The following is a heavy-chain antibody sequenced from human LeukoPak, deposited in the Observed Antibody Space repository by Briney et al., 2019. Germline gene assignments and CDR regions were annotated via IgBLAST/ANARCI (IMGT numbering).Heavy chain of an antibody. V-gene: IGHV4-34*01. Sequence: PSETLSLTCAVYGGSFSGYYRSWIRQPPGKGLEWIGEINHSGSTNYNPSLKSRVTISVDTSKNQFSLKLSSVTAADTAVYYCARSIDDYGDYAYWGQETLVTVSS. CDR1: GGSFSGYY. D-gene: IGHD4-17*01. J-gene: IGHJ4*02. CDR2: INHSGST. CDR3: ARSIDDYGDYAY.